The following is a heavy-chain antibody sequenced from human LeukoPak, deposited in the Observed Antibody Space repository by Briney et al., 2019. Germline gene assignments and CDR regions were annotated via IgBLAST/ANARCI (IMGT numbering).Heavy chain of an antibody. Sequence: GGSLRLSCAASGFTFSSYAMHWVRQAPGKGLEWVAVISYDGSNKYYADSVKGRFTISRDNSKNTLYLQMNSLRAEDTAVYYCAREEWVSSAFDIWGQGTMVTVSS. CDR1: GFTFSSYA. CDR2: ISYDGSNK. V-gene: IGHV3-30-3*01. CDR3: AREEWVSSAFDI. D-gene: IGHD3-3*01. J-gene: IGHJ3*02.